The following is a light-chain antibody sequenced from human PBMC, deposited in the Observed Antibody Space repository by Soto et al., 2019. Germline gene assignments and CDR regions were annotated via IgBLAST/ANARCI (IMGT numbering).Light chain of an antibody. CDR1: QSITNSY. V-gene: IGKV3-20*01. J-gene: IGKJ3*01. Sequence: EIVLTQSPGTLSLFPGERATLSCRASQSITNSYLAWYQQKPGQAPRLLVYGASSRATGIPDRFSGSGSGTDFTLTISRLEPEDFAVYYCQQYGSSRFTFGPGTKVDVK. CDR3: QQYGSSRFT. CDR2: GAS.